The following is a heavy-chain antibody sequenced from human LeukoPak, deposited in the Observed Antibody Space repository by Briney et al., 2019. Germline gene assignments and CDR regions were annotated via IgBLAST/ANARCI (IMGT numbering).Heavy chain of an antibody. CDR2: ILFDGSNK. Sequence: GGSLRLSCAASGRSFSSYGMHWVRQAPGKGLEWVAVILFDGSNKYYADSVKGRFTISRDNSRNTLYLQMNTLRAEDTAVYYCAGILTGYHNWFDPWGQGTLVTVSS. D-gene: IGHD3-9*01. CDR1: GRSFSSYG. J-gene: IGHJ5*02. V-gene: IGHV3-33*01. CDR3: AGILTGYHNWFDP.